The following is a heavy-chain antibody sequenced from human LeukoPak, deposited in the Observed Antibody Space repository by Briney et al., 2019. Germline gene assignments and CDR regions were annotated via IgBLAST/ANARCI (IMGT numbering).Heavy chain of an antibody. V-gene: IGHV4-34*01. D-gene: IGHD3-10*01. J-gene: IGHJ4*02. Sequence: SETQSLTCAVYGGSFSGYYWSWIRQPPGKGLEWIGEINHSGSTNYNPSLKSRVTISVDTSKNQFSLRLTSVTAADTAVYYCAREGEYYGSGSYCDYWGQGTLVTVSS. CDR2: INHSGST. CDR1: GGSFSGYY. CDR3: AREGEYYGSGSYCDY.